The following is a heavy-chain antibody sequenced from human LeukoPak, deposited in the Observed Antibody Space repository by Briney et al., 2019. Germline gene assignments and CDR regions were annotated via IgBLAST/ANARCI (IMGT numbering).Heavy chain of an antibody. CDR2: INPSGGST. CDR1: VYTFTSYY. V-gene: IGHV1-46*01. Sequence: ASVKVSCKASVYTFTSYYMHWVRQAPGQGLEWMGIINPSGGSTSYAQKFQGRVTMTRDTSTSTVYMELSSLRSEDTAVYYCARDGHYYDSSGYFVPSEYFDYCGQGTLVTVSS. J-gene: IGHJ4*02. D-gene: IGHD3-22*01. CDR3: ARDGHYYDSSGYFVPSEYFDY.